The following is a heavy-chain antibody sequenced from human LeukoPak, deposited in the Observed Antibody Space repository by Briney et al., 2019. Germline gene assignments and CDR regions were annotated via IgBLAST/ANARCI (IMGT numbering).Heavy chain of an antibody. CDR1: GFTFSDYY. Sequence: PGGSLRLSCAASGFTFSDYYMSWIRQAPGKGLEWVSYISGSGSTIYYADSVKGRFTISRDNAKNSLYLQMNSLRAEDTAVYYCAKVGYSYGLLDYMDVWGKGTTVTVSS. D-gene: IGHD5-18*01. CDR3: AKVGYSYGLLDYMDV. CDR2: ISGSGSTI. V-gene: IGHV3-11*01. J-gene: IGHJ6*03.